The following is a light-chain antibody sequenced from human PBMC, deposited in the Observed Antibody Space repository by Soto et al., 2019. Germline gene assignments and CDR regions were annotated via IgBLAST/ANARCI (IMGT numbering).Light chain of an antibody. V-gene: IGKV1D-12*01. CDR3: QQANSFPLT. Sequence: DIQMTQSPSSVSASVGDRVTITCRASQDIRTWLAWYQQRPGSAPKLLIYAASSLHGGVPSRFSGSGSGTEFTLTIRSLQPEDFATYYCQQANSFPLTFGGGTKVEIK. J-gene: IGKJ4*01. CDR1: QDIRTW. CDR2: AAS.